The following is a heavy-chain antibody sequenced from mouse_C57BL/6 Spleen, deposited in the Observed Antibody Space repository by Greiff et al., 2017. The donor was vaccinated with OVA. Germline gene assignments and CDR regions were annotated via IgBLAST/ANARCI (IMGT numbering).Heavy chain of an antibody. CDR3: AKGGSNQAWFAY. V-gene: IGHV1-54*01. Sequence: QVQLQQSGAELVRPGTSVKVSCKASGYAFTNYLIEWVKQRPGQGLEWIGVINPGSGGTNYNEKFKGKATLTADKSSSTAYMQLSSLTSEDSAVYFCAKGGSNQAWFAYWGQGTLVTVSA. D-gene: IGHD2-5*01. CDR1: GYAFTNYL. CDR2: INPGSGGT. J-gene: IGHJ3*01.